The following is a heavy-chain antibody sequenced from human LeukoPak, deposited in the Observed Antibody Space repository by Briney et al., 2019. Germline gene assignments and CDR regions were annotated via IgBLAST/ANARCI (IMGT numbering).Heavy chain of an antibody. V-gene: IGHV3-7*01. CDR3: AKDSYSKVDF. D-gene: IGHD6-13*01. J-gene: IGHJ4*02. CDR2: IKNDGAVK. Sequence: GGSLRLSCAASGFTFSSYSMNWVRQAPGKGLEWVANIKNDGAVKNYVDSVKGRFTISRDNAKNSLYLQMNSLRAEDTAVYFCAKDSYSKVDFWGQGVLVTVSS. CDR1: GFTFSSYS.